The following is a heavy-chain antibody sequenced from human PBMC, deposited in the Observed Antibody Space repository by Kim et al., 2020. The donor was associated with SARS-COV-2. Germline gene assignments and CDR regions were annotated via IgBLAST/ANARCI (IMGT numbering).Heavy chain of an antibody. CDR2: IDPTDSYV. J-gene: IGHJ6*02. CDR3: ARRSDMDF. Sequence: GESLKISCKGSGYTFTSYWISWVRQMPGEGLEWMGRIDPTDSYVSYSPPFEGHVTISTDKSISTAYLQWTSLKPSDTAIFYRARRSDMDFWGQGTRVTVS. V-gene: IGHV5-10-1*01. CDR1: GYTFTSYW.